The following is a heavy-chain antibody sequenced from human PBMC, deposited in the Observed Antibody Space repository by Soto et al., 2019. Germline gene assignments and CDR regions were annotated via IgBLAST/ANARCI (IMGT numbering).Heavy chain of an antibody. J-gene: IGHJ6*02. CDR2: TYYRSKWYN. CDR1: GDSVSINSAA. D-gene: IGHD3-10*01. V-gene: IGHV6-1*01. Sequence: PSQTLSLTCAMSGDSVSINSAAWNWIRQSPSRGLKWLGRTYYRSKWYNDYAISVENRITINPDPSKNKFSLQLSSVTPEDTAIYYCERGLNCYAWGSPSYGMDVWCQGTTVTVSS. CDR3: ERGLNCYAWGSPSYGMDV.